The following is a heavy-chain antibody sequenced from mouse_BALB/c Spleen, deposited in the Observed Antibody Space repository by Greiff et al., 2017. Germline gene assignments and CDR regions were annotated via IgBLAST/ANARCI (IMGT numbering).Heavy chain of an antibody. J-gene: IGHJ4*01. CDR2: ISSGSSTI. V-gene: IGHV5-17*02. CDR1: GFTFSSFG. Sequence: EVQRVESGGGLVQPGGSRKLSCAASGFTFSSFGMHWVRQAPEKGLEWVAYISSGSSTIYYADTVKGRFTISRDNPKNTLFLQMTSLRSEDTAMYYCARQYYLYAMDYWGQGTSVTVSS. D-gene: IGHD1-1*02. CDR3: ARQYYLYAMDY.